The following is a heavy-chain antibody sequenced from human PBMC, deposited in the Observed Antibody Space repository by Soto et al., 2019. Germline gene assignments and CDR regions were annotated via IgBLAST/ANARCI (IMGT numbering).Heavy chain of an antibody. Sequence: GGSLRFSCAASGFTFSSYAMSWVRQAPGKGLEWVSAISGSGGSTYYADSVKGRFTISRDNSKNTLYLQMNSLRAEDTAVYYCAKDPASRHCSGGSCYVVSDTKRYYYGMDVWGQGTTVTVSS. J-gene: IGHJ6*02. CDR1: GFTFSSYA. CDR2: ISGSGGST. V-gene: IGHV3-23*01. D-gene: IGHD2-15*01. CDR3: AKDPASRHCSGGSCYVVSDTKRYYYGMDV.